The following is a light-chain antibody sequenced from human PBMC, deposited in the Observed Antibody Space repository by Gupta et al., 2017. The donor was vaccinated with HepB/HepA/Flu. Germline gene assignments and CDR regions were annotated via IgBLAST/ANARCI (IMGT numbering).Light chain of an antibody. J-gene: IGKJ4*01. CDR1: QGITSD. CDR2: DVS. Sequence: AIQLTQSPSSLSASVGDRVTITCRASQGITSDLAWYQQRPGKAPKLLIYDVSSFQSGVPLRFSGSGSGTDFTLTISSLQPEGFATYYCQQFSTYPLTFGGGTKVEIK. CDR3: QQFSTYPLT. V-gene: IGKV1-13*02.